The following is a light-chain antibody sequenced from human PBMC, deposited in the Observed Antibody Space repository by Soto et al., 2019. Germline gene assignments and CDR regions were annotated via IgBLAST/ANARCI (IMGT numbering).Light chain of an antibody. CDR3: SSYTSSSTLLYV. CDR2: DVS. Sequence: QSVLTQPASVSGSPGQSITISCTGTSSDVGGYNYVSWYQRHPGKAPKLMIYDVSNRPSGVSNRFSGSKSGNTASLTISGLQAEDEADYYCSSYTSSSTLLYVFGTGTKVTVL. J-gene: IGLJ1*01. V-gene: IGLV2-14*01. CDR1: SSDVGGYNY.